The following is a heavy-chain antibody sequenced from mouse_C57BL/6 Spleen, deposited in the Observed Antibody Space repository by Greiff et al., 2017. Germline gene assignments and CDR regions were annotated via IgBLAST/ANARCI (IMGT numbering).Heavy chain of an antibody. CDR3: GRERGTRSAMDC. CDR2: IDPSDSYT. Sequence: QVQLQQPGAELVKPGASVKLSCKASGYTFTSYWMPWVKQRPGQGLEWIGEIDPSDSYTNYNKKFKGKATLTVATSSSTAYMQLSSLTSEDSAVYYCGRERGTRSAMDCWGQGTSVTVSS. CDR1: GYTFTSYW. J-gene: IGHJ4*01. V-gene: IGHV1-50*01.